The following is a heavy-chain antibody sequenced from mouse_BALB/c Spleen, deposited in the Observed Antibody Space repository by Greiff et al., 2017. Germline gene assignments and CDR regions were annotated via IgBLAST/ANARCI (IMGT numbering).Heavy chain of an antibody. V-gene: IGHV6-6*02. J-gene: IGHJ4*01. Sequence: EVKLLESGGGLVQPGGSMKLSCVASGFTFSNYWMNWVRQSPEKGLEWVAEIRLKSNNYATHYAESVKGRFTISRDDSKSSVYLQMNNLRAEDTGIYYCTSYYNYAMDYWGQGTSVTVSS. D-gene: IGHD2-12*01. CDR1: GFTFSNYW. CDR3: TSYYNYAMDY. CDR2: IRLKSNNYAT.